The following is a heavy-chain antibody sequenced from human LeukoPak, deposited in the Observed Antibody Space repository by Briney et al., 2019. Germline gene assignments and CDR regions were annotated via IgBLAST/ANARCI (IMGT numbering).Heavy chain of an antibody. CDR2: IYYSGST. D-gene: IGHD6-13*01. V-gene: IGHV4-59*01. J-gene: IGHJ4*02. CDR3: ARDRGSSWQYYFDY. Sequence: PSETLSLTCTVSGGSISNYYWSWIRQPPGKGLEWIGYIYYSGSTNYNPSLKSRVTISIDTSKNQFSLWLNSVTAADTAVYYCARDRGSSWQYYFDYWGQGTLVTVSS. CDR1: GGSISNYY.